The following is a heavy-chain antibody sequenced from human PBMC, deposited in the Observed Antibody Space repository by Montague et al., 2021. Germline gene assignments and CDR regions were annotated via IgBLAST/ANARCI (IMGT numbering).Heavy chain of an antibody. D-gene: IGHD5-24*01. CDR2: TYYRSKWYN. J-gene: IGHJ5*02. V-gene: IGHV6-1*01. Sequence: CAISGDSVSSNDATRNWIRQSPSRGPEWLGGTYYRSKWYNEYALSVKSRITVNPDTSKNQFSLLLNSVTPEDTAVYYCARGWQKRFDPWGQGTLVTVSS. CDR3: ARGWQKRFDP. CDR1: GDSVSSNDAT.